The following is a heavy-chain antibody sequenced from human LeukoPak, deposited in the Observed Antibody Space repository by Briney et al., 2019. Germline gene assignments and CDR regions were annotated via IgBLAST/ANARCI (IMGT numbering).Heavy chain of an antibody. CDR2: IYYSGST. CDR3: ASVRRQLRGNWFDP. V-gene: IGHV4-59*01. D-gene: IGHD3-10*02. CDR1: GGSISSYY. J-gene: IGHJ5*02. Sequence: KPSETLSLTCTVSGGSISSYYWSWIRQPRGKGLEWIGYIYYSGSTNYNPSLKSRVTISVDTSKNQFSLKLSSVTAADTAVYYCASVRRQLRGNWFDPWGQGTLVTVSS.